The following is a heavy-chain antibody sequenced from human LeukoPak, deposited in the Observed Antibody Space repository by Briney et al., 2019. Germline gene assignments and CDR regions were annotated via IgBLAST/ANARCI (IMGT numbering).Heavy chain of an antibody. CDR2: MNPNSGHT. J-gene: IGHJ6*03. CDR1: GYTFTSYY. V-gene: IGHV1-8*03. Sequence: ASVKVSCKASGYTFTSYYMHWVRQATGQGLEWMGWMNPNSGHTGYAQKFQGRVTITRNTSISTVYMELSSLRSEDTAVYYCARGVGATISYYHYYIDVWGKGTTVTVSS. CDR3: ARGVGATISYYHYYIDV. D-gene: IGHD1-26*01.